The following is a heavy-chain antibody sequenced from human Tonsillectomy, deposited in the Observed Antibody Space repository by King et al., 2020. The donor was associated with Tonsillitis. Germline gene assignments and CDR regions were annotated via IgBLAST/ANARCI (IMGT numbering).Heavy chain of an antibody. J-gene: IGHJ3*02. V-gene: IGHV3-30*04. Sequence: VQLVESGGGVVQPGRSLRLSCAASGFTFSSYAMHWVRQAPGKGLEWVAVISYGGSNKYYADSVKGRFTISRDNSKNTLYLQMNSLRAEDTAVYYCAREGYSSGWVDAFDIWGQGTMVTVSS. CDR3: AREGYSSGWVDAFDI. CDR2: ISYGGSNK. CDR1: GFTFSSYA. D-gene: IGHD6-19*01.